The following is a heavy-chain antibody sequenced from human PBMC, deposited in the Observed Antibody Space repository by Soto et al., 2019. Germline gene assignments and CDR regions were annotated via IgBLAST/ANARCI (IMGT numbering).Heavy chain of an antibody. CDR3: ARGRGVVIPAGTPDAFDV. J-gene: IGHJ3*01. CDR1: GYIFNKYG. D-gene: IGHD2-21*01. V-gene: IGHV1-18*01. CDR2: ISAFNGYT. Sequence: ASVKVSCKASGYIFNKYGFNWVRQAPGQGLEWMGRISAFNGYTNFAQKFQGRVTLTTDTSTNTAYMELSSLRSDDTAIYYCARGRGVVIPAGTPDAFDVWGQGTMVTV.